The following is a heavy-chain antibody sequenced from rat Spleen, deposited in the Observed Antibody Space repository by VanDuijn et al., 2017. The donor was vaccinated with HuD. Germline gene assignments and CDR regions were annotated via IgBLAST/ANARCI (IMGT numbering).Heavy chain of an antibody. Sequence: EVHLVESGGGLVQPGGSLKLSCVASGFTFNNYWMTWIRQAPGKGLEWVATITHIGATSYYPDSVKGRFTIFRDVAKSTLYLQMDSLRSEDTATYYCATAGSRVSRFAYWGQGTLVTVSS. CDR1: GFTFNNYW. J-gene: IGHJ3*01. D-gene: IGHD1-4*01. CDR2: ITHIGATS. V-gene: IGHV5-31*01. CDR3: ATAGSRVSRFAY.